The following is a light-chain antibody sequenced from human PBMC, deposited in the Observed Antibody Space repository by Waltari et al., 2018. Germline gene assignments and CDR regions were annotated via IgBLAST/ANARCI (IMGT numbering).Light chain of an antibody. V-gene: IGLV3-21*04. Sequence: SYVLTQPPSVSVAPGKTATITCGGNNIGSKSVHWYQQKPGQAPVLVMYYDSDRPSGCPEGVSGSNSGNTANLTISRVEAGDEADYYCHVCDSYSDHAVFGGGTQLTVL. CDR1: NIGSKS. CDR3: HVCDSYSDHAV. CDR2: YDS. J-gene: IGLJ7*01.